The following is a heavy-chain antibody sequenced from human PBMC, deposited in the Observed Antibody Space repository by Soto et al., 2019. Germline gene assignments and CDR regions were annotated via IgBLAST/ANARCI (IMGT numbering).Heavy chain of an antibody. V-gene: IGHV3-23*01. Sequence: EVQLLESGGGLVQPGGSLRLSCAASEFTFSSYAMTWVRQAPGKGLEWVASITDSGGSTYYADSVKGRLTISRDNSENNVHLQMNGLRAEDTAIYYCVKDWSGDKCPCMDVWGQGPTVTVSS. CDR2: ITDSGGST. CDR3: VKDWSGDKCPCMDV. J-gene: IGHJ6*02. D-gene: IGHD3-3*01. CDR1: EFTFSSYA.